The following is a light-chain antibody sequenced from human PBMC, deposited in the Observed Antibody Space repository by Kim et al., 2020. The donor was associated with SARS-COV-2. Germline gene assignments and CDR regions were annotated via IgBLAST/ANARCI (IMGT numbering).Light chain of an antibody. V-gene: IGKV1-33*01. CDR1: QDIRNY. Sequence: DIQMTQSPSSLSASVGDRVSITCQASQDIRNYLNWYQQKPGKAPKLLIYDASNLETGVPSRFSGSGSGTDFTFTISSLQPEDIATYYYQQYDNPMTFGHGTKVEIK. CDR3: QQYDNPMT. CDR2: DAS. J-gene: IGKJ1*01.